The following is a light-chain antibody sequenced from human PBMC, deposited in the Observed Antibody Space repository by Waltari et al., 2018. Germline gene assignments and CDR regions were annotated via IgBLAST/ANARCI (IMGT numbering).Light chain of an antibody. CDR2: DAS. J-gene: IGKJ1*01. CDR3: QHYVRLPVT. CDR1: QSVGRY. V-gene: IGKV3-20*01. Sequence: EIVLTQSPGTLSLSPGERATLSCRASQSVGRYLAWYQQKPGQAPRLLIYDASTRATGIPDRFSGSGSGTDFSLSISRLAPDDLAVYYCQHYVRLPVTFGQGTKVEFK.